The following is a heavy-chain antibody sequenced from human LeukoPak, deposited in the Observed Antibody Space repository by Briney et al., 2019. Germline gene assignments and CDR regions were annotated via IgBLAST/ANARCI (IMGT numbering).Heavy chain of an antibody. Sequence: SETLSLTCTVSGYSISSGYYWGWIRQPPGKGLEWIGSIYHSGSTYYNPSLKSRVTISVDTSKNQFSLKLSSVTAADTAVYYCARDLRYPPDYYGSGSYWYYWGQGTLVTVSS. V-gene: IGHV4-38-2*02. CDR2: IYHSGST. CDR3: ARDLRYPPDYYGSGSYWYY. J-gene: IGHJ4*02. D-gene: IGHD3-10*01. CDR1: GYSISSGYY.